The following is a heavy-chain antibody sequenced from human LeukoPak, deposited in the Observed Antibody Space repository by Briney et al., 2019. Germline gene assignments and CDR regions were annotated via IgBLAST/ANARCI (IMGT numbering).Heavy chain of an antibody. CDR3: ARHQWHYYYYMGV. V-gene: IGHV4-39*01. CDR2: IYYSGDT. CDR1: GGSISSSSYY. D-gene: IGHD6-19*01. J-gene: IGHJ6*03. Sequence: PSETLSLTCTVSGGSISSSSYYSGWIRQPPGKGLEWIGSIYYSGDTYYNPSLKSRRVTISVDTSKNQFSLRLSSVTAADTAVYYCARHQWHYYYYMGVWGKGSTVTVSS.